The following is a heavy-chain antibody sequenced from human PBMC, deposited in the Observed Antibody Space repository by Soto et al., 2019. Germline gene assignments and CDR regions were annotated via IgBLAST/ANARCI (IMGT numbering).Heavy chain of an antibody. V-gene: IGHV1-69*12. CDR2: IIPIFGTA. CDR3: ARYLAAAGTDDYGMVV. Sequence: QVQLVQSGAEVKKPGSSVKVSCKASGGTFSSYAISWVRQAPGQGLEWMGGIIPIFGTANYAQKFRGRVTITADEATGTAHMELGSLKCDDTALYYWARYLAAAGTDDYGMVVWGQGTTVSVAS. D-gene: IGHD6-13*01. J-gene: IGHJ6*02. CDR1: GGTFSSYA.